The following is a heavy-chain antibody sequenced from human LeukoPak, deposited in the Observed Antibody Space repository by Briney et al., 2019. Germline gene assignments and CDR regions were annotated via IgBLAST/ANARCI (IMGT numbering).Heavy chain of an antibody. CDR2: INPNSGGT. J-gene: IGHJ4*02. CDR1: GYTFTGYY. CDR3: ARSYYGSGSYYNAPGDY. V-gene: IGHV1-2*02. Sequence: AASVKVSCKASGYTFTGYYMHWVRQAPGQGLEWMGWINPNSGGTNYAQKFQGRVTMTRDTSISTAYMEPSRLRSDDTAVYYCARSYYGSGSYYNAPGDYSGEGTLVTASS. D-gene: IGHD3-10*01.